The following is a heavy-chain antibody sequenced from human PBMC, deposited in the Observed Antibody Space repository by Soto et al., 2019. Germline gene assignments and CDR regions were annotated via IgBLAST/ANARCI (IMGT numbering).Heavy chain of an antibody. D-gene: IGHD6-19*01. CDR1: GYTFTSHY. CDR2: INANSGTP. J-gene: IGHJ4*02. Sequence: QVQLVQSGAEVKKPGAAVEVSCKASGYTFTSHYVHWVRQAPGQGLEWLGLINANSGTPSYAQKFQGRVTMTRDTSTSTVYMELSSLRFEDTAVYYCARDRNLETSAWARDYWGQGTLVTVSS. V-gene: IGHV1-46*03. CDR3: ARDRNLETSAWARDY.